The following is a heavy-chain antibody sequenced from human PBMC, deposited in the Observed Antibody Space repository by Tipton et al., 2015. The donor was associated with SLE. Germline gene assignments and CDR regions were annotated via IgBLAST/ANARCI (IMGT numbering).Heavy chain of an antibody. CDR3: ARIPGSTRAFDM. V-gene: IGHV4-4*07. CDR1: DGSISDYY. D-gene: IGHD1-7*01. CDR2: IYSSGNT. Sequence: TLSLTCTVSDGSISDYYWTWIRQPAGEGLEWIGRIYSSGNTNYNPSLESRVTMSVDTSKNQFSLKLSSVTAADTAVYYCARIPGSTRAFDMWGQGTMVSVSS. J-gene: IGHJ3*02.